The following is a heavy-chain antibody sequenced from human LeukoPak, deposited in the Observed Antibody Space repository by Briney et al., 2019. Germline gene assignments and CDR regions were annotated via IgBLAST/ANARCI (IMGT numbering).Heavy chain of an antibody. CDR3: ARANYYDSSGYSRGAFDI. V-gene: IGHV4-39*07. D-gene: IGHD3-22*01. Sequence: SETLSLTCTVSGGSISSSSYYWGWIRQPPGKGLEWIGSIYYSGSTYYNPSLKSRVTISVDTSKNQFSLKLSSVTAADTAVYFCARANYYDSSGYSRGAFDIWGQGTMVTVSS. CDR1: GGSISSSSYY. J-gene: IGHJ3*02. CDR2: IYYSGST.